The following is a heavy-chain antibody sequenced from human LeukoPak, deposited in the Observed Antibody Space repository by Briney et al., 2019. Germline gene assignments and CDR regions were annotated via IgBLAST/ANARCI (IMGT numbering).Heavy chain of an antibody. CDR3: ATHYGSGFDP. CDR2: IYHSGSS. CDR1: GGSITNYY. J-gene: IGHJ5*02. D-gene: IGHD3-10*01. Sequence: PSETLSLTCIVSGGSITNYYWSWIRQPPGKGLDWIGYIYHSGSSNYNPSLKSRVTMSMDTSKNQFSLKLSSVTAADTAVYYCATHYGSGFDPWGQGTLVTV. V-gene: IGHV4-59*01.